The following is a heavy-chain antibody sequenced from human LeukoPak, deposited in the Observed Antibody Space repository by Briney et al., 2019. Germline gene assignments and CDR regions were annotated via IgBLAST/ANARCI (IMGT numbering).Heavy chain of an antibody. J-gene: IGHJ5*02. V-gene: IGHV1-3*01. CDR1: GYTFTNYA. D-gene: IGHD3-10*01. CDR3: ARDGSGSYYKGWFDP. CDR2: INPGSGNA. Sequence: ASVKVSCKASGYTFTNYAIHWVRQAPGQRLEWMGWINPGSGNAKYSQKFQGRVTITRDTSASTAYMELSSLRSEDTAVYYCARDGSGSYYKGWFDPWGQGTLVTVSS.